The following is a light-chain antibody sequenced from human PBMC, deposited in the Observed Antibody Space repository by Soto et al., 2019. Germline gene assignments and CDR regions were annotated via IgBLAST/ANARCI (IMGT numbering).Light chain of an antibody. Sequence: IQLTQSPSSLSASVGDRVTITCRASQGINSYLDWYQQKPGKAPKLLIYAAYTLQSGVPSRFSGSGSGTDFTLTISSLQPEDFATYYCQQLNSYPSSTFGGGTKVEIK. CDR1: QGINSY. J-gene: IGKJ4*01. V-gene: IGKV1-9*01. CDR2: AAY. CDR3: QQLNSYPSST.